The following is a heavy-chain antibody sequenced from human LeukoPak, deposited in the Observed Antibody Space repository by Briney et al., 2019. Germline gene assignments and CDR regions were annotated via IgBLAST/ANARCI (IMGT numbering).Heavy chain of an antibody. CDR2: IYYSGST. V-gene: IGHV4-59*11. J-gene: IGHJ4*02. CDR1: GGSISSHY. CDR3: ARERGEDGSVDY. D-gene: IGHD3-10*01. Sequence: SETLSLTCTVSGGSISSHYWSWIRQPPGKGLEWIGYIYYSGSTNYNPSLKSRVTISVDTSKNQFSLKLSSVTAADTAVYYCARERGEDGSVDYWGQGTLVTVSS.